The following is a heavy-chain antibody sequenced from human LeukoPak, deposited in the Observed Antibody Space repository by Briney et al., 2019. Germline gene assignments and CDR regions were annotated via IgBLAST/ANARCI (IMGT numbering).Heavy chain of an antibody. CDR2: IRYDGGNK. V-gene: IGHV3-30*02. CDR1: GFTFSSYG. J-gene: IGHJ6*03. CDR3: AKDRCSNGVGCYYYYMDV. D-gene: IGHD2-8*01. Sequence: GGSLRLSCATSGFTFSSYGMHWVRQAPDMGLEWVAFIRYDGGNKYYADSVKGRFSISRDNAQNKLFLHMNSLRGEDTAVYYCAKDRCSNGVGCYYYYMDVWGKGTTVTISS.